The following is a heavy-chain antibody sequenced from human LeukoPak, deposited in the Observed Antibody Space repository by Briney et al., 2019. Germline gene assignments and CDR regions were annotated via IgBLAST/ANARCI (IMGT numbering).Heavy chain of an antibody. V-gene: IGHV1-2*02. CDR1: GYTFTGYY. J-gene: IGHJ6*02. CDR2: INPNSGGT. CDR3: ARDLGGIVVVPAAILYGMDV. Sequence: ASVKVSCKASGYTFTGYYMHWVRQAPGQGLEWMGWINPNSGGTNYAQKFQGRGTMTRETSISTAYMELSRLRSDDTAVYYCARDLGGIVVVPAAILYGMDVWGQGTTVTVSS. D-gene: IGHD2-2*01.